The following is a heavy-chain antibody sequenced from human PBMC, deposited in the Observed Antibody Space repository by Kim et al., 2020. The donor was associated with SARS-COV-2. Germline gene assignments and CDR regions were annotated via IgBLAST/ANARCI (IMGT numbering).Heavy chain of an antibody. J-gene: IGHJ4*02. Sequence: ADSVKGRFTVSRDNAKNSLYLQMDSLRDEDTAVYFCARDPRGSYDPDYFDYWGQGTLVTVSS. D-gene: IGHD3-10*01. V-gene: IGHV3-48*02. CDR3: ARDPRGSYDPDYFDY.